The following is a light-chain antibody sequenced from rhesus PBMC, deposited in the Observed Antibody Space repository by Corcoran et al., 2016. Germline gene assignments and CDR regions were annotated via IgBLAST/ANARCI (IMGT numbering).Light chain of an antibody. J-gene: IGLJ6*01. CDR2: EVN. Sequence: QAALTQPRSVSASPGHSVTISCTGTGNDIGANKYVSWYRQHPGTAPKVLIYEVNKRAFGVSARFSGAKSGNTASLTISGLQAEDEADYDCSSFAANNIFVFGSGTKLTVL. V-gene: IGLV2-32*02. CDR3: SSFAANNIFV. CDR1: GNDIGANKY.